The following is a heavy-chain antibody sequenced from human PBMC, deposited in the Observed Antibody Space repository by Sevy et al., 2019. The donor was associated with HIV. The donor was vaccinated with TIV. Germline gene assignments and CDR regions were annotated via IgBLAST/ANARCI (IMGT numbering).Heavy chain of an antibody. CDR3: AREVEIATTYFDS. Sequence: GGSLRLSCAASGFIFSSYWMNWVRQAPGKGLEWVANIRQDGSEKYYVDSVKGRFTISRDNAKNSLYLQMNSLSADDTAVYYCAREVEIATTYFDSWGQGTLVTVSS. D-gene: IGHD1-1*01. V-gene: IGHV3-7*01. CDR1: GFIFSSYW. J-gene: IGHJ4*02. CDR2: IRQDGSEK.